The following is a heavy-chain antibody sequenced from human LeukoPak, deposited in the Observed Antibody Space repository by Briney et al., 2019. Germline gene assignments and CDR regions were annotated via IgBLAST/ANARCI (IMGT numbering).Heavy chain of an antibody. CDR1: GDSISSSNYY. Sequence: SETLSLTCTVSGDSISSSNYYWGWISQPPGKGLEWIGSISYGGSTYYNPSLRSRVTISVDTSKNQFSLKMSSVTAADTAVYYCARDGDPIYSGGDAFDIWGQGTMVTVSS. V-gene: IGHV4-39*07. CDR2: ISYGGST. CDR3: ARDGDPIYSGGDAFDI. D-gene: IGHD1-26*01. J-gene: IGHJ3*02.